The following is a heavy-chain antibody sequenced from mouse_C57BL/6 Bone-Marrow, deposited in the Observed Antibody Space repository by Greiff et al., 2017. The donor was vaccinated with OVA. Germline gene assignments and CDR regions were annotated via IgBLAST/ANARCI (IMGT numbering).Heavy chain of an antibody. J-gene: IGHJ2*01. D-gene: IGHD2-4*01. CDR3: ARGDYDYDSFDY. V-gene: IGHV1-69*01. Sequence: QVQLQQPGAELVMPGASVKLSCKASGYTFTSYWMHWVKQRPGQGLEWIGEIDPSDSYTTYNQKFKGKSTLTVDKSSSTAYMQLSSLTSEDSAVDYCARGDYDYDSFDYWGQGTTLTVSA. CDR1: GYTFTSYW. CDR2: IDPSDSYT.